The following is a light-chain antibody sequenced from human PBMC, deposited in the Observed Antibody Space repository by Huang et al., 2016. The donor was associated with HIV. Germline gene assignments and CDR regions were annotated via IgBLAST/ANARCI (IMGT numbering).Light chain of an antibody. V-gene: IGKV3-15*01. CDR3: QQYNTSPRT. CDR2: GSA. CDR1: QSVFKN. J-gene: IGKJ1*01. Sequence: ENLMTQSPSTLSVSPGESATLSCRASQSVFKNLAWYQHKPGQAPKLLIYGSATRAAGIPARFRGSGSGTDFTLTISSLQSEDFAVYYCQQYNTSPRTFGQGTKVEV.